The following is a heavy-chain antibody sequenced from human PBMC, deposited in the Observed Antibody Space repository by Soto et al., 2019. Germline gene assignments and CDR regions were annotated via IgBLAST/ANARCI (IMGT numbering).Heavy chain of an antibody. CDR3: ARASGSGSLDY. J-gene: IGHJ4*02. CDR1: GGTFSSYA. Sequence: QVQLVQSGAEVKKPGSSVKVSCKASGGTFSSYAISWVRQAPGQGLEWMGGIIPIFGTANYAQKFQGRVTLTADESTSTAYMERSSLRSEDTAVYYFARASGSGSLDYWGQGTLVTVSS. CDR2: IIPIFGTA. V-gene: IGHV1-69*12. D-gene: IGHD5-12*01.